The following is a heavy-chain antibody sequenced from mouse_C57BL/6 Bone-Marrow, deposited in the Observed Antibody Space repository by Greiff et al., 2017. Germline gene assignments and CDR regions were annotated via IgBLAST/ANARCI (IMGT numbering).Heavy chain of an antibody. CDR2: IWTGGGT. D-gene: IGHD1-1*01. J-gene: IGHJ4*01. CDR3: ARHYYGSRTRAMDY. CDR1: GFSLTSYA. Sequence: VKLVESGPGLVAPSQSLSITCTVSGFSLTSYALSWVRPPPGKGLEWLGVIWTGGGTNYNSALQSRLSISKDNSKSQVFLKMNSLQTDDTARYYCARHYYGSRTRAMDYGGQGTSVTVSS. V-gene: IGHV2-9-1*01.